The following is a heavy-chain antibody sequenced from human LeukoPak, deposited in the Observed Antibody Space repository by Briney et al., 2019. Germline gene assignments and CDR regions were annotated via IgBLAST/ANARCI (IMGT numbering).Heavy chain of an antibody. CDR2: INHSGST. CDR1: GGSFSGYY. J-gene: IGHJ6*03. Sequence: PSETLSLTRAVYGGSFSGYYWSWIRQPPGKGVEWIGEINHSGSTNYNPSLKSRVTISVDTSKNQFSLKLSSVTAADTAVYYCARQRRIVVVPAYYYMDVWGKGTTVTISS. D-gene: IGHD2-2*01. CDR3: ARQRRIVVVPAYYYMDV. V-gene: IGHV4-34*01.